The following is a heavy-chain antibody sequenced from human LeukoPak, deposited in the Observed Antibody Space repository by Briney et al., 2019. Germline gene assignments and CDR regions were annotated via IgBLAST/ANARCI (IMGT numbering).Heavy chain of an antibody. Sequence: ASVKVSCKASGYTFTGYYMHWVRHAPGQGLEWMGWINPNSGGTNYAQKFQGRVTMTRVTSISTAYMELSRLRSDDTAVYYCAREGGDYDILTGLPDYWGQGTLVTVSS. CDR1: GYTFTGYY. J-gene: IGHJ4*02. CDR3: AREGGDYDILTGLPDY. CDR2: INPNSGGT. V-gene: IGHV1-2*02. D-gene: IGHD3-9*01.